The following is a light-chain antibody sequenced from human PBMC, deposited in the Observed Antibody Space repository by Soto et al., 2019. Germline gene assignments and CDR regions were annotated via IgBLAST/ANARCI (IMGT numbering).Light chain of an antibody. CDR3: QQYGSSPPIT. CDR1: QSVSSS. J-gene: IGKJ5*01. V-gene: IGKV3-20*01. Sequence: EIVLTQSPGTLSLSPGERATLSCRASQSVSSSLAWYQQKPGQAPRLLIYGASSRATAIPDRFSGSGSGTDFTLTFSRLEPEDFAVYYCQQYGSSPPITFGQGTRLEIK. CDR2: GAS.